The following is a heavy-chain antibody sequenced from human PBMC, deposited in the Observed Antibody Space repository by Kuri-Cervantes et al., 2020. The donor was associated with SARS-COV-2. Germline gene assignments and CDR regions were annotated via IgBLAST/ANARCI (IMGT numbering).Heavy chain of an antibody. V-gene: IGHV4-34*01. Sequence: ESLKISCAVYGGSFSGYYWSWIRQPPGKGLEWIGEINHSGSTNYNPSLKSRVTISVDTSKNQFSLKLSSVTAADTAVYYCARDSYYDSSGYYYLRAFDIWAKGQWSPSPQ. CDR2: INHSGST. D-gene: IGHD3-22*01. CDR1: GGSFSGYY. CDR3: ARDSYYDSSGYYYLRAFDI. J-gene: IGHJ3*02.